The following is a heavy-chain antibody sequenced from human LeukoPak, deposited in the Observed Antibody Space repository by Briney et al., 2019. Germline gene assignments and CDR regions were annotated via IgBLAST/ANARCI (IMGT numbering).Heavy chain of an antibody. V-gene: IGHV1-46*01. J-gene: IGHJ5*02. CDR2: INPTGGST. D-gene: IGHD1-26*01. Sequence: ASVKVSCKASGYTFTSYYMHWVRQAPGQGLEWMGLINPTGGSTGYAQKFQGRVTMTRDMSTSTNYMELSSLRSEDTAIYYCARDNSVGDNAWWFDPWGQGTLVTVSS. CDR1: GYTFTSYY. CDR3: ARDNSVGDNAWWFDP.